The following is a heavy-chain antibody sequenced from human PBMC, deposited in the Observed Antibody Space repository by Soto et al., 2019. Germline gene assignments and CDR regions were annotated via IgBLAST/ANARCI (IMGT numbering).Heavy chain of an antibody. CDR2: INHSGST. CDR3: ARVPCRSGSCSQRIDY. V-gene: IGHV4-34*01. CDR1: GGSFSGYY. J-gene: IGHJ4*02. D-gene: IGHD2-15*01. Sequence: PSETLSLTCAVYGGSFSGYYWSWIRQPPGKGLEWIGEINHSGSTNYNPSLKSRVTISVDTSKNQFSLKLSSVTAADTAVYYCARVPCRSGSCSQRIDYWGQGTLVTVSS.